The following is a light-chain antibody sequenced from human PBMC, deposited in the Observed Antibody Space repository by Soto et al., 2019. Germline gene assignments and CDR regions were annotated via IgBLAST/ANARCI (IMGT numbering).Light chain of an antibody. V-gene: IGKV4-1*01. CDR2: WAS. Sequence: DIVMTQSPDSLAVSLGERATINYKSSQSVLYSSNNKNYLAWYQQKPGQPPKLLIYWASTRESGVPDRFSGSGSGTDFTLTISSLQAEDVAVYYCQQYYSITITFGQGTRLEIK. CDR1: QSVLYSSNNKNY. CDR3: QQYYSITIT. J-gene: IGKJ5*01.